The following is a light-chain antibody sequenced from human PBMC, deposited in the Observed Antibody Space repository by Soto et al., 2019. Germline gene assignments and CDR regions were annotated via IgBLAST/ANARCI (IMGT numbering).Light chain of an antibody. CDR1: SSDVGAYDF. CDR3: TSYTTIATYV. Sequence: QSALTQPASVSGSPGQSFSISCTGSSSDVGAYDFVSWYQQHPDKAPKLVIFDVNKRPSGVSNRFSGSKSGNAASLTISGLQAEDEADYYCTSYTTIATYVFGTGTKLTVL. V-gene: IGLV2-14*03. J-gene: IGLJ1*01. CDR2: DVN.